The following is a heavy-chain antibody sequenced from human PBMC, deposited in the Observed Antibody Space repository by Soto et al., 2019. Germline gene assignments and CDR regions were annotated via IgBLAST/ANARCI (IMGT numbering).Heavy chain of an antibody. CDR2: MSPNSGAT. CDR1: GYTFTSYD. J-gene: IGHJ6*02. D-gene: IGHD2-8*01. Sequence: QVQLVQSGAEVTKPGASVKVSCKASGYTFTSYDITWVRQATGQGLEWMGWMSPNSGATGYAQKFQGRVTMTRDTSISTVYMELSNLRSEDTASYYCARGVDNGVDVWGQGSTVTVSS. CDR3: ARGVDNGVDV. V-gene: IGHV1-8*01.